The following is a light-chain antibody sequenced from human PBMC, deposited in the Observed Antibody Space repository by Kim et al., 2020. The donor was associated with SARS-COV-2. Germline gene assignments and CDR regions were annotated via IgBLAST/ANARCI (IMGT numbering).Light chain of an antibody. CDR3: QAWDSSTWV. Sequence: SYELTQPPSVSVSPGQTASITCSGDKLGDKYACWYQQKPGQSPVLVIYQDSKRPSGIPERFSGSNSGNTATLTISGTQAMDAADYYCQAWDSSTWVFGG. CDR1: KLGDKY. V-gene: IGLV3-1*01. J-gene: IGLJ3*02. CDR2: QDS.